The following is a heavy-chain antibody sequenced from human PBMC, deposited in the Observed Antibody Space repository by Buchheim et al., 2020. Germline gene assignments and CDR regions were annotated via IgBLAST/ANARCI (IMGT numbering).Heavy chain of an antibody. CDR1: GGSVSSRGYY. Sequence: QVQLQESGPGLVKPAQTLSLTCTVSGGSVSSRGYYWSWLRQHPGKGLEWIGYIYDTVNTFYIPSLKSRVTISVDTSETQFSLNFTSVTAADTAVYYFARSSRAYSYGYDCDYWGQGTL. CDR3: ARSSRAYSYGYDCDY. J-gene: IGHJ4*02. V-gene: IGHV4-31*03. D-gene: IGHD5-18*01. CDR2: IYDTVNT.